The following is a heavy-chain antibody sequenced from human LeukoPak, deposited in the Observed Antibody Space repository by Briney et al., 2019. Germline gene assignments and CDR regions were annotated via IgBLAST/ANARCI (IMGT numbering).Heavy chain of an antibody. Sequence: SETLSLTCTVSGGSISSSTHYWGWIRQPPGKGLEWIGSIYYSGSTYYNPSLKSRVTISVDTSKKQFSLKLSSVTAADTAVYYCARRRDDSSGYYWYFDYWGQGTLVTVSS. D-gene: IGHD3-22*01. J-gene: IGHJ4*02. CDR1: GGSISSSTHY. CDR3: ARRRDDSSGYYWYFDY. CDR2: IYYSGST. V-gene: IGHV4-39*01.